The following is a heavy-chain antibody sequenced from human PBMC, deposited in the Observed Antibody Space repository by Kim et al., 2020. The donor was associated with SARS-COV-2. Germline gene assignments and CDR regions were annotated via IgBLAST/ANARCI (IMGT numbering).Heavy chain of an antibody. CDR3: AMSGQQAFDI. CDR2: GT. Sequence: GTNYAQKFQGRVTMTRDTSISTAYMELSRLRSDDTAVYYCAMSGQQAFDIWGQGTMVTVSS. V-gene: IGHV1-2*02. D-gene: IGHD6-13*01. J-gene: IGHJ3*02.